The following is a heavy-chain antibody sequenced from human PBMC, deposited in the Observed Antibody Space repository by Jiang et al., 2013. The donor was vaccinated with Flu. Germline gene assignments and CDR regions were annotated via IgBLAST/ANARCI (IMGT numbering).Heavy chain of an antibody. Sequence: GPGLVKPSETLSLTCTVSGGSISSYYWGWIRQPAGKGLEWIGRIYTSGSTNYNPSLKSRVTMSVDTSKNQFSLKLSSVTAADTAVYYCARAGIDYDSSGYYYVGNYFDYWGQGTLVTVSS. CDR2: IYTSGST. V-gene: IGHV4-4*07. D-gene: IGHD3-22*01. CDR3: ARAGIDYDSSGYYYVGNYFDY. J-gene: IGHJ4*02. CDR1: GGSISSYY.